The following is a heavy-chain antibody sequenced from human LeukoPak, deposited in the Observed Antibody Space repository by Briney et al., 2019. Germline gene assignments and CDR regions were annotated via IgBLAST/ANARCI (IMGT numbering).Heavy chain of an antibody. V-gene: IGHV4-39*07. CDR1: GGSISSSSYY. Sequence: SETLSLTCTVSGGSISSSSYYWGWIRQPPGKGLEWIGSIYYSGSTYYNPSLKSRVTISVDTSKNQFSLKLSSVTAADTAVYYCARGPKKYSSGWYGSYFDYWGQGTLVTVSS. J-gene: IGHJ4*02. D-gene: IGHD6-19*01. CDR2: IYYSGST. CDR3: ARGPKKYSSGWYGSYFDY.